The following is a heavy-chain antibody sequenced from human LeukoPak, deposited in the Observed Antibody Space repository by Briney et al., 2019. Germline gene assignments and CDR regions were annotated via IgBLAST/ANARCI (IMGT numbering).Heavy chain of an antibody. Sequence: GGSLRLSCAASGFTVSSNYMSWVRRAPGKGLEWVSLIYSGGVTYYADSVKGRSTISRDNSKNTLYLQMNSLRAEDTAVYYCARAGGGDKQQLVWYFDLWGRGTLVTVSS. CDR1: GFTVSSNY. CDR3: ARAGGGDKQQLVWYFDL. CDR2: IYSGGVT. J-gene: IGHJ2*01. D-gene: IGHD6-13*01. V-gene: IGHV3-53*01.